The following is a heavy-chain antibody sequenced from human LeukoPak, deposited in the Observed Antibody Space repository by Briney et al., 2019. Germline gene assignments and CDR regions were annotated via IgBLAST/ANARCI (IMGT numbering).Heavy chain of an antibody. Sequence: SGGSLRLSCAASGFTFSNAWMSWVRQAPGKGLEWVGRIKSKTDGGTTDYAAPVKGRFTISRDDSKNTLYLQMNSLKTEDTAVYYCTTIIPTGTRGVIDYWGQGTLVTVSS. V-gene: IGHV3-15*01. CDR2: IKSKTDGGTT. CDR1: GFTFSNAW. J-gene: IGHJ4*02. CDR3: TTIIPTGTRGVIDY. D-gene: IGHD1-1*01.